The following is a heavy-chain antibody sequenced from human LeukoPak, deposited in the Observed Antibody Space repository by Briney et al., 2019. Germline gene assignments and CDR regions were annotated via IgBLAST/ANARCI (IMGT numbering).Heavy chain of an antibody. CDR3: AKDLGRYRNNYFDY. J-gene: IGHJ4*02. V-gene: IGHV4-59*01. CDR2: VHQSGST. D-gene: IGHD1-26*01. CDR1: GGSISGYD. Sequence: SETLSLTCTVSGGSISGYDWSWIRQSPGKGLEWIGYVHQSGSTNYNPSLRSRVTVSRDTSKNQFSLKLTSVTAADTAVYYCAKDLGRYRNNYFDYWGQGTLVTVSS.